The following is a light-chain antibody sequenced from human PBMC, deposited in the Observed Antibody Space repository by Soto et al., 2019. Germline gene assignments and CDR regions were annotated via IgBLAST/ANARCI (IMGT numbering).Light chain of an antibody. Sequence: EIVLTQSPGTLSLSPGERATLSCMASQSVSSSYLAWYQQKPGQAPRLLIYGASSRATGIPDRFSGSGSGTDFTLTISRLEPEDFAVYYCQQYGSPGTFGQGTKVDIK. J-gene: IGKJ1*01. CDR2: GAS. V-gene: IGKV3-20*01. CDR3: QQYGSPGT. CDR1: QSVSSSY.